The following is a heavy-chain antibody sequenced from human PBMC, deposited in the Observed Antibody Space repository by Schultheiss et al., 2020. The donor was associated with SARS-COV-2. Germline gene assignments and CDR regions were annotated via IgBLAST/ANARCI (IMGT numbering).Heavy chain of an antibody. D-gene: IGHD1-1*01. CDR1: GFTFSSYS. J-gene: IGHJ6*02. V-gene: IGHV3-48*02. CDR3: ARDRMEWNDFSYYYYGMDV. CDR2: VSTSGSNI. Sequence: GGSLRLSCAASGFTFSSYSMNWVRQAPGKGLEWVSYVSTSGSNIYYADSVKGRFTISRDNAKNSLYLQMNSLRDEDTAVYYCARDRMEWNDFSYYYYGMDVWGQGTTVTVSS.